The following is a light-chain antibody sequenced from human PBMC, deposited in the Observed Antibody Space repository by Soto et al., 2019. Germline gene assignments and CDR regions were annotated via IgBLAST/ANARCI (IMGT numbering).Light chain of an antibody. CDR2: NTY. J-gene: IGLJ3*02. Sequence: HTVVTQEPSFSVSPGGTVTLTCGLSSGSVSTNYYPAWYQQAPGQAPRTLIYNTYTRSSGVPDRFSGSILGTKAALTITGAQADDESDYYCVLYMGSGTWVFGGGTKLTVL. CDR1: SGSVSTNYY. CDR3: VLYMGSGTWV. V-gene: IGLV8-61*01.